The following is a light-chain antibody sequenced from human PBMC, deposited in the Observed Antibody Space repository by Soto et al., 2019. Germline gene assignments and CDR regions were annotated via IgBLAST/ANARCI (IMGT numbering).Light chain of an antibody. Sequence: EIVLTQSPGTLSLSPGERATLSCRASQSVSRDYLAWYQQKPGQAPRFLISGASNGATGIPCRFSGSGSGTDFTLTISRLEPEDFAVYYCQQYRSSPLTFGQGTMVEIK. CDR1: QSVSRDY. CDR2: GAS. CDR3: QQYRSSPLT. J-gene: IGKJ1*01. V-gene: IGKV3-20*01.